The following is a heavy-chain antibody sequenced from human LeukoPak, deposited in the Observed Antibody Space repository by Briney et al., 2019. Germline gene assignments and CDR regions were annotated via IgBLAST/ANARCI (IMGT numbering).Heavy chain of an antibody. D-gene: IGHD3-10*01. J-gene: IGHJ4*02. CDR3: AKHLWFGDTIDY. V-gene: IGHV4-39*01. CDR2: IYYSGST. CDR1: GGSISSSNYY. Sequence: KPSETLSLTLTVSGGSISSSNYYLGWIRQPPRKGLEWIGSIYYSGSTYYNPSLKSRVTISVDTSKNQFSLKLSSVTAADTAVYYCAKHLWFGDTIDYWGQGTLVTVSS.